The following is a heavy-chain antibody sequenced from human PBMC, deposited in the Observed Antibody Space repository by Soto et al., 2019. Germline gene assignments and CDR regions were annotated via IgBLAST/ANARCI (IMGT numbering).Heavy chain of an antibody. CDR3: ARVQAGSGWYYFDY. Sequence: TSETLSLTCTVSGGSVSSGSYYWSWIRQPPGKGLEWIGYIYYSGSTNYNPSLKSRVTISVDTSRDQFSLKLSSVTAADTAVYYCARVQAGSGWYYFDYWGQGILVTVSS. CDR2: IYYSGST. V-gene: IGHV4-61*01. CDR1: GGSVSSGSYY. J-gene: IGHJ4*02. D-gene: IGHD6-19*01.